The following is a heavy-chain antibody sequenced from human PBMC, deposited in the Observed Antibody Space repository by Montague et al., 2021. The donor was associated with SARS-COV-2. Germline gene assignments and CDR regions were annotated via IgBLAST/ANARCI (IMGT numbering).Heavy chain of an antibody. CDR3: ARLWDFYGSGSYKNSWFDP. V-gene: IGHV4-39*02. J-gene: IGHJ5*02. D-gene: IGHD3-10*01. CDR1: AGSISTNSYY. Sequence: SETLSLTCTVSAGSISTNSYYWAWIRQPPGKGLEWIGSISYSGSTYFNSSLESRLTMSVDTSKNHFSLKLSSVTAADTAVYYCARLWDFYGSGSYKNSWFDPWGQGTRVTVSS. CDR2: ISYSGST.